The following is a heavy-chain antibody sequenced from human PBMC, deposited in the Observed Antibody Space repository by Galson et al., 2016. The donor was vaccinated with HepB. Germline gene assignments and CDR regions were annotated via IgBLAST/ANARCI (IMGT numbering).Heavy chain of an antibody. V-gene: IGHV3-23*01. Sequence: SLRLSCAASGFTFTSYAMSWVRQAPGRGLEWVSAISGSADTTYYANSVKGRFTIPRDNSKNTVYLQMNSLRVEDTAVYFCAKMQGYFDYWGQGTLVTVSS. CDR2: ISGSADTT. J-gene: IGHJ4*02. CDR3: AKMQGYFDY. D-gene: IGHD2-15*01. CDR1: GFTFTSYA.